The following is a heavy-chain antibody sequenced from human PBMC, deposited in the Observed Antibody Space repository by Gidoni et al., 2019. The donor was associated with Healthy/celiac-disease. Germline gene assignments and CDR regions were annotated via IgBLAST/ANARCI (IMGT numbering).Heavy chain of an antibody. Sequence: EVQLVESGGGLVQPGRSLRLSCTASGFTFGDYAMSWVRQAPGKGLEWVGFIRSKAYGGTTEYAASVKGRVTISRDDSKSIAYLQMNSLKTEDTAVYYCTRSDLLWFGQGGYWGQGTLVTVSS. V-gene: IGHV3-49*04. D-gene: IGHD3-10*01. CDR2: IRSKAYGGTT. CDR1: GFTFGDYA. CDR3: TRSDLLWFGQGGY. J-gene: IGHJ4*02.